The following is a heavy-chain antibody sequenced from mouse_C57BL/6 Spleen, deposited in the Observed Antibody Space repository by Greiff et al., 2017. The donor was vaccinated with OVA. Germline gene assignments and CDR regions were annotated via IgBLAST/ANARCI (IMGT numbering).Heavy chain of an antibody. Sequence: QVQLQQPGAELVRPGSSVKLSCKASGYTFTSYWMHWVKQRPIQGLEWIGNIDPSDSETHYNQKFKDKATLTVDKYSSTAYMQLSSLTSEDSAVYYCARNGNYYFDYWGQGTTLTVSS. V-gene: IGHV1-52*01. J-gene: IGHJ2*01. CDR2: IDPSDSET. CDR3: ARNGNYYFDY. CDR1: GYTFTSYW. D-gene: IGHD2-1*01.